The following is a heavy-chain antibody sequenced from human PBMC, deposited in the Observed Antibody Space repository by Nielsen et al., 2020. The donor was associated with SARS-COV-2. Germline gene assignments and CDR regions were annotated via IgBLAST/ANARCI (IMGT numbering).Heavy chain of an antibody. V-gene: IGHV3-74*01. J-gene: IGHJ6*02. D-gene: IGHD6-19*01. Sequence: VRQMPGKGLVWVSRINSDGSSTSYADSVKGRFTISRDNAKNTLYLQMSSLRAEDTAVYYCARDSSGWYAWTTYYYYGMDVWGQGTTVTVSS. CDR2: INSDGSST. CDR3: ARDSSGWYAWTTYYYYGMDV.